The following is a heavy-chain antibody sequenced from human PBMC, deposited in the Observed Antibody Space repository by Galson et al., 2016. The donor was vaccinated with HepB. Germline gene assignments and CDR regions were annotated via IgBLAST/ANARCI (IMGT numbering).Heavy chain of an antibody. J-gene: IGHJ2*01. CDR1: GGTFSSYA. Sequence: SVKVSCKASGGTFSSYAISWVRQAPGQGLEWMGGIIPIFGTPNYAQKFQGRVTITADESTTTAYMELSSLRSADTAVYYCARDKWGRYSTSSNWYFDLWGSGTLVTVSS. V-gene: IGHV1-69*13. D-gene: IGHD6-6*01. CDR3: ARDKWGRYSTSSNWYFDL. CDR2: IIPIFGTP.